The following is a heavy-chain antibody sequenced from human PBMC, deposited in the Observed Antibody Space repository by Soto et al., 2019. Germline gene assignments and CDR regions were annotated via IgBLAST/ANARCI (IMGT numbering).Heavy chain of an antibody. CDR2: ISSSSSYI. Sequence: GGSLRLSCAASGFTFSSYSMNWVRQAPGKGLEWVSSISSSSSYIYYADSVKGRFTISRDNAKNSLYLQMNSLRAEDTAVYYCAREGMDIVVVPAAIPMDVWGKGTTVTVSS. V-gene: IGHV3-21*01. J-gene: IGHJ6*03. D-gene: IGHD2-2*03. CDR1: GFTFSSYS. CDR3: AREGMDIVVVPAAIPMDV.